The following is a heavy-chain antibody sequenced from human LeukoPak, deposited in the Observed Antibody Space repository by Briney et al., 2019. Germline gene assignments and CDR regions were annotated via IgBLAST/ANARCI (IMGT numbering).Heavy chain of an antibody. CDR3: ARVGAKSAY. CDR2: VYYSGST. V-gene: IGHV4-59*11. J-gene: IGHJ4*02. CDR1: GGSISGHF. Sequence: PSETLSLTCTVSGGSISGHFWSWIRQPPGKELEWIGYVYYSGSTTYNPSLKSRVTISVDTSKNQFSLKLSSVTAADTAVYYCARVGAKSAYWGQGTLVTVSS. D-gene: IGHD1-26*01.